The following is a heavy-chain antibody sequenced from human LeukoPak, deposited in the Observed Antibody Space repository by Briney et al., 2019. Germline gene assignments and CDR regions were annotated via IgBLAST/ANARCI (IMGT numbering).Heavy chain of an antibody. Sequence: SVKVSCKASGGTFSSYAISWVRQAPGQGLEWMGGIIPIFGTANYAQKFQGRVTITADKSTSTAYMELSSLRSEDTAVYYCARSPTKRVTEDYWGHGILVTVSS. D-gene: IGHD1-14*01. V-gene: IGHV1-69*06. CDR2: IIPIFGTA. CDR1: GGTFSSYA. J-gene: IGHJ4*01. CDR3: ARSPTKRVTEDY.